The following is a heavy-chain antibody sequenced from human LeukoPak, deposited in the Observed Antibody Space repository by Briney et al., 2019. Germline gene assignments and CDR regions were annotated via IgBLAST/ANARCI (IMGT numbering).Heavy chain of an antibody. CDR2: IKSIFDGGTI. J-gene: IGHJ4*02. Sequence: GGSLRLSCAGSGFTFSNGWMNWVRQAPGKGLEWVGRIKSIFDGGTIDYAAPVKGRFTISRDDSKSTVYLQMNGLKTEDTAEYYCSTGGYYFDFWGQGTLVTVSS. CDR3: STGGYYFDF. V-gene: IGHV3-15*01. CDR1: GFTFSNGW.